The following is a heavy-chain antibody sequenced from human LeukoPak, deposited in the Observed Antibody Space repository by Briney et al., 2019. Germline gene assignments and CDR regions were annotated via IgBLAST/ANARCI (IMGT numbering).Heavy chain of an antibody. J-gene: IGHJ4*02. D-gene: IGHD3-10*01. CDR3: ARDGHAYGRGSPHY. CDR1: GFTLSNAW. CDR2: ISSSGSTK. V-gene: IGHV3-11*01. Sequence: GGSLRLSCAASGFTLSNAWMSWIRQAPGKGLEWVSYISSSGSTKYYADSVKGRFTISRDNAKNSFLQMNSLRAEDTAVYYCARDGHAYGRGSPHYWGQGTLVSVSS.